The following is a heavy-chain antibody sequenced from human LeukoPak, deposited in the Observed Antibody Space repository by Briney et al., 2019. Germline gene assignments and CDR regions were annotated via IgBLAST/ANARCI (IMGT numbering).Heavy chain of an antibody. V-gene: IGHV4-34*01. CDR1: GGSFSGYY. CDR3: ARRLRWPSRFDY. Sequence: PSETLSLTCAVYGGSFSGYYWSWIRQPPGKGLEWIGEINHSGSTNYNPSLKSRVTISVDTSKNQFSLKLSSVTAADTAMYYCARRLRWPSRFDYWGQGTLVTVSS. CDR2: INHSGST. D-gene: IGHD4-23*01. J-gene: IGHJ4*02.